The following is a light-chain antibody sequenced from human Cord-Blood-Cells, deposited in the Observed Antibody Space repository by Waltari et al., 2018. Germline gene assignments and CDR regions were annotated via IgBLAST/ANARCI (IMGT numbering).Light chain of an antibody. CDR1: QSVSSN. J-gene: IGKJ1*01. V-gene: IGKV3-15*01. CDR2: GAS. Sequence: EIVMTQSPAPLSVSPGERAPLSCRASQSVSSNLAWYQQKPGQAPRLLIYGASTRATGIPARFSGSGSGTEFTLTISILQSEDFAVYYCQQYNNWPPWTFGQGTKVEIK. CDR3: QQYNNWPPWT.